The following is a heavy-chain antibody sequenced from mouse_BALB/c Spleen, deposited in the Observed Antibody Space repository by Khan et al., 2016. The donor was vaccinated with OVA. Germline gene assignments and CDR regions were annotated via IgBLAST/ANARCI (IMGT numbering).Heavy chain of an antibody. D-gene: IGHD2-10*01. CDR3: ARQPYYHYNIMDY. CDR2: IWSDGST. CDR1: GFSLTNYG. J-gene: IGHJ4*01. Sequence: QVQLKQSGPGLAAPSQSLSITCTISGFSLTNYGVHWVRQPPGKGLEWLVVIWSDGSTNYNSVLKSRLTITKDNSQSQVFLKMNSLQTDDTPIYFCARQPYYHYNIMDYWGQGTSVTVSS. V-gene: IGHV2-6-1*01.